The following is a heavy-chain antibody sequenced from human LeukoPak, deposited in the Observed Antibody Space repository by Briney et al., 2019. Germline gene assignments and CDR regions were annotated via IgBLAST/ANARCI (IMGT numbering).Heavy chain of an antibody. CDR3: ATRNIVVVPAAPASCWFDP. V-gene: IGHV1-8*02. CDR2: INPNSGNT. CDR1: GGTFSSYA. Sequence: GSSVKVSCKASGGTFSSYAISWVRQAPAQGLEWMGWINPNSGNTGYAQKFQGRVTMTEDTSTDTAYMELSSLRSEDTAVYYCATRNIVVVPAAPASCWFDPWGQGTLVTVSS. J-gene: IGHJ5*02. D-gene: IGHD2-2*01.